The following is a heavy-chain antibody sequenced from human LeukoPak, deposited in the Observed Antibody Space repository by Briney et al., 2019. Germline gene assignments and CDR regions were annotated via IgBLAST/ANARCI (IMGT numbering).Heavy chain of an antibody. CDR1: GFTFDDYA. Sequence: GGSLRLSCAASGFTFDDYAMHWVRQAPGKGLEWVSGISWNSGSIGYADSVKGRFTISRDNAKNSLYLQMNSLRAEDMALYYCAKDIESYYDSSGLDYWGQGTLVTVSS. D-gene: IGHD3-22*01. CDR2: ISWNSGSI. V-gene: IGHV3-9*03. J-gene: IGHJ4*02. CDR3: AKDIESYYDSSGLDY.